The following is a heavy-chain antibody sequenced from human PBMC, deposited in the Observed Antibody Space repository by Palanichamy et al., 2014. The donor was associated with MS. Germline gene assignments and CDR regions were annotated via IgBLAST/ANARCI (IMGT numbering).Heavy chain of an antibody. CDR1: GFTFSSYW. CDR2: IKHDGSEK. J-gene: IGHJ3*02. CDR3: ARDEGHLSTFDI. V-gene: IGHV3-7*01. Sequence: EVQLVEVWGRAWSSRGGSLRLSCEASGFTFSSYWMSWVRQAPGKGLEWVANIKHDGSEKHYVDSMKGRFTISRDNAKNSLYLQLNSLRAEDTAVYYCARDEGHLSTFDIWGQGTMVTVSS.